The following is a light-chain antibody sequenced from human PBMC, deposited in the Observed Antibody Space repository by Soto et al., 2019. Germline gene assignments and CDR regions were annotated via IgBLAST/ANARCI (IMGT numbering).Light chain of an antibody. CDR1: SSNIGSKT. CDR3: AAWDDSLNGVV. J-gene: IGLJ2*01. V-gene: IGLV1-44*01. Sequence: QSVLTQPPSASGTPGQRVTISCSGSSSNIGSKTVNWYKQLSGTAPKLFIYSNNQRPSGVPDRFSGSKSGTSASLAISGLQSEDEGDYYCAAWDDSLNGVVFGGGTKLTVL. CDR2: SNN.